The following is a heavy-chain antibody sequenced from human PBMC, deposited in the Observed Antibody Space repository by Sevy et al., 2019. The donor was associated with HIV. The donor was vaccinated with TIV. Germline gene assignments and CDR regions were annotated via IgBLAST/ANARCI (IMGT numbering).Heavy chain of an antibody. J-gene: IGHJ4*02. D-gene: IGHD1-26*01. CDR1: GITFSSYE. Sequence: GGSLRLSCAASGITFSSYEMNWVRQAPGKGLEWVSYISSSGSSIYYADSVKDRFTISRDNAKNSLYLQMNSLRAEDTAVYYCATPFRGSYYFDYWGQGTLVTVSS. CDR2: ISSSGSSI. V-gene: IGHV3-48*03. CDR3: ATPFRGSYYFDY.